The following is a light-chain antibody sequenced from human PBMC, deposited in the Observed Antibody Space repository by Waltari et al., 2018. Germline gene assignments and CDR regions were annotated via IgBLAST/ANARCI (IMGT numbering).Light chain of an antibody. CDR1: QSVSRF. CDR3: QQYNDWPPLT. V-gene: IGKV3-15*01. J-gene: IGKJ4*01. Sequence: EVVMTQSPATLSVSPGESATLSCRASQSVSRFLAWYQQKPGQAPRLLIYGASTRATCIPARFSGSGSGTEFTLTISSLQSEDFAVYFCQQYNDWPPLTFGGGTKLEIK. CDR2: GAS.